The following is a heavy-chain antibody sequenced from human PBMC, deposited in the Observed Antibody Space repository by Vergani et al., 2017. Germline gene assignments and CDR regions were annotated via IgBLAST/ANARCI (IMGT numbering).Heavy chain of an antibody. J-gene: IGHJ6*02. V-gene: IGHV4-30-4*08. D-gene: IGHD3-22*01. CDR1: GRSISSGDYY. CDR2: IYYSGST. CDR3: ASGYYYVRSGYYFSYYYSYGMDV. Sequence: QVQLQESGPGLVKPSQTLSLTCTVSGRSISSGDYYWSWIRQPPGKGLEWIGYIYYSGSTYYNPSLKSRVTISVDTSKNQFSLKLSSVTAADTAVYYCASGYYYVRSGYYFSYYYSYGMDVWGQGTTVTVSS.